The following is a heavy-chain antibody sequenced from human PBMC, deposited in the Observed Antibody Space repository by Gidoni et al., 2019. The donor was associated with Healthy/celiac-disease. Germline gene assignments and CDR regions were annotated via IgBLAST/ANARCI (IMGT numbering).Heavy chain of an antibody. CDR1: GFTFSSYW. Sequence: EVQLVESGGGVVQPGGSLRLSCAASGFTFSSYWMHWVRQAPGKGLVWVARINSDGSSTSYAEYVKGRFTITRDKAKNTLYLQMNSLRAEDTAVYYCARVSGLKDYWGQGTLVTVSS. CDR3: ARVSGLKDY. J-gene: IGHJ4*02. CDR2: INSDGSST. D-gene: IGHD1-26*01. V-gene: IGHV3-74*01.